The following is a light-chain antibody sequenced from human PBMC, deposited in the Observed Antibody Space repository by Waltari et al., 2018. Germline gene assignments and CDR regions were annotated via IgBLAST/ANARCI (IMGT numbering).Light chain of an antibody. CDR1: QSISSW. CDR3: QQYNSYSLT. V-gene: IGKV1-5*01. CDR2: DAS. Sequence: DIQMTQSPSTLSASVGDRVTITCRASQSISSWLAWYQQKPGKAPKLLIFDASTLDSGVPSRFSGSGSGTEFTLTITSLQADDFATYYCQQYNSYSLTFGQGTKLEIK. J-gene: IGKJ2*01.